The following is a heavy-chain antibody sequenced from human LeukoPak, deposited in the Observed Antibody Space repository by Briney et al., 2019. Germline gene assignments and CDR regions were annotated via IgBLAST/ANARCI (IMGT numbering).Heavy chain of an antibody. CDR3: AKDSPRGGRRNNWFDP. V-gene: IGHV3-23*01. CDR1: GFTFSSYP. Sequence: GGSLRLSCAPSGFTFSSYPMSWVRQAPGKGLEWVAAISGSGGSTYYADSVKGRFTISRDNSKSTLYLQMNSLRAEDTAVYYCAKDSPRGGRRNNWFDPWGQGTLVTVSS. CDR2: ISGSGGST. J-gene: IGHJ5*02.